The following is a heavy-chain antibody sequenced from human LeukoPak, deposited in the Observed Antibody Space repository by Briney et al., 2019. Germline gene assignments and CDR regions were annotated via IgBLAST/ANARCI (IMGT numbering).Heavy chain of an antibody. CDR1: GGSISSYY. J-gene: IGHJ4*02. CDR2: IYNSGNT. CDR3: ARVDPDSSSTLEVFDY. V-gene: IGHV4-4*07. D-gene: IGHD6-6*01. Sequence: SETLSLTCTVSGGSISSYYWSWIRQPAGKGLEWIGDIYNSGNTNYNPSLKSRVAMSVSTSKNQFSLSLSSVTAADTAVYYCARVDPDSSSTLEVFDYWGQGTLVTGSS.